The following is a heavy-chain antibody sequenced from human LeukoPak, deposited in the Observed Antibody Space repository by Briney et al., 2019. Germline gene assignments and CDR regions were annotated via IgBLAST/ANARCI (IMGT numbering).Heavy chain of an antibody. CDR2: IYTSGST. J-gene: IGHJ5*02. V-gene: IGHV4-4*07. Sequence: SETLSLTCTVSGGSISSYYWSWIRQPAGKGLEWIGRIYTSGSTNYNPSLKSRVTKSVDTSKNQFSLKLSSVTAADTAVYYCARDRYCSSTSCYTAGGWFDPWGQGTLVTVSS. D-gene: IGHD2-2*02. CDR3: ARDRYCSSTSCYTAGGWFDP. CDR1: GGSISSYY.